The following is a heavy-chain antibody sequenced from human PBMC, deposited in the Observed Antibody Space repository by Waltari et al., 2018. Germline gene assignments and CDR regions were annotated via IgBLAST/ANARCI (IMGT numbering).Heavy chain of an antibody. V-gene: IGHV4-4*02. CDR1: GDTMSSADW. D-gene: IGHD2-15*01. J-gene: IGHJ4*02. CDR2: VYGGGRT. Sequence: QLQSQESGPGLVKSSGTLSLPCEVPGDTMSSADWWRWVRQPPGKGLEWIGQVYGGGRTNYNPSFASRVPVALDTYNKQFSLKVPSATAADTAVYYCARDRGRGLYLDSWGPGLLVTVSP. CDR3: ARDRGRGLYLDS.